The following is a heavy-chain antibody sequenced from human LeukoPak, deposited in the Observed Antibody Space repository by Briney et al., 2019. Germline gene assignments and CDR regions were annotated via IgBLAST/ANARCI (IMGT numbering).Heavy chain of an antibody. V-gene: IGHV3-11*04. Sequence: PGGSLRLSCAASGFTFSDYYMSWIRQAPGKGLEWVSYISSSGSTIYYADSVKGRFTISRDNAKNSLYLQMNSLRAEDTAVYYCARDLYYDILTGLDYGMDVWGQGTTVTVSS. CDR1: GFTFSDYY. CDR3: ARDLYYDILTGLDYGMDV. D-gene: IGHD3-9*01. J-gene: IGHJ6*02. CDR2: ISSSGSTI.